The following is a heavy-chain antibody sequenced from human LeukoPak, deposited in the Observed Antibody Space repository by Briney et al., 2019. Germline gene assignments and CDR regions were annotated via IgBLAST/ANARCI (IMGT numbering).Heavy chain of an antibody. J-gene: IGHJ2*01. CDR1: GFTFSRYW. CDR3: ARGGLGANIYWFFDL. Sequence: GGSLRLSCAASGFTFSRYWMHWVRQAPGKGLVWVSHINSDGSGISYADSVKGRFTISRDNAKNTLYLQMNSLRAEDTAVYYCARGGLGANIYWFFDLWGRGTLVTVSS. CDR2: INSDGSGI. V-gene: IGHV3-74*01. D-gene: IGHD4/OR15-4a*01.